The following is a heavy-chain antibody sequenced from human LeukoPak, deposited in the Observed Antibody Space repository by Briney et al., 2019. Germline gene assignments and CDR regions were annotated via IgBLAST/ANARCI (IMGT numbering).Heavy chain of an antibody. D-gene: IGHD4/OR15-4a*01. J-gene: IGHJ4*02. CDR3: VKDKGSVLGDY. CDR1: GVTFSSYA. Sequence: TGVSLRISCTASGVTASGVTFSSYAMAWVRQAPGEGLEWVSTISGSDGGTYYIDYVKGRFTIYRDNSKNTLYLQMNSLRDDDTAVYYCVKDKGSVLGDYWGQGTLVTVSS. V-gene: IGHV3-23*01. CDR2: ISGSDGGT.